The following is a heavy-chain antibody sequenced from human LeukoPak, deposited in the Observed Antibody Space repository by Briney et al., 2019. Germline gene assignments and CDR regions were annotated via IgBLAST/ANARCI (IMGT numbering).Heavy chain of an antibody. CDR2: IRYDGSIK. V-gene: IGHV3-30*02. CDR1: GFTFSSYA. Sequence: PGGSLRLSCAASGFTFSSYAMSWVRQAPGKGLEWVTFIRYDGSIKYYADSVKGRFTMSRDNSKNTLFLQMNSLRAEDTAVYYCARQYISGQWYFDYWGQGTLVTVSS. D-gene: IGHD5-18*01. J-gene: IGHJ4*02. CDR3: ARQYISGQWYFDY.